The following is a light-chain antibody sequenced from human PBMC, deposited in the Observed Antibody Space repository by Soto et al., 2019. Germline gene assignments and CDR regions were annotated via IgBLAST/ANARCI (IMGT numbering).Light chain of an antibody. Sequence: QSVLTQPPSASGTPGQRVTISCSGSSSNIGSNTVNWYQQLPGTAPKLLIYSNDQRPSGVPDRFSGSKSGTSASLAISGLQSEDEADYYCAAWGASLNGGVFGGGTKVTVL. V-gene: IGLV1-44*01. CDR3: AAWGASLNGGV. J-gene: IGLJ3*02. CDR1: SSNIGSNT. CDR2: SND.